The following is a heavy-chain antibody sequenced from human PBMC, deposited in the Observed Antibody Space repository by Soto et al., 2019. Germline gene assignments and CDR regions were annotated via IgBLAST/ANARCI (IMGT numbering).Heavy chain of an antibody. CDR2: ISGSGRSI. CDR3: AKGGGDSLRYGMDV. J-gene: IGHJ6*02. D-gene: IGHD2-21*02. Sequence: EVQLLDSGGGLVQPGGALRLSCSASGFIFSSSAMNWVRQAPGKGLEWVSAISGSGRSIYYADSVKGRFTISRDNSKTTLYLQMDSLRAEDTAVYYCAKGGGDSLRYGMDVWGQGTTVTVSS. V-gene: IGHV3-23*01. CDR1: GFIFSSSA.